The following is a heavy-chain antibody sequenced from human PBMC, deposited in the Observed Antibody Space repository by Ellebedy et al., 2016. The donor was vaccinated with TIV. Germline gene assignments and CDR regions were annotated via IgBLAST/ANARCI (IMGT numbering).Heavy chain of an antibody. J-gene: IGHJ3*02. D-gene: IGHD3-10*01. CDR3: AGGVVRDYGSGSWNAFDI. Sequence: AASVKVSCKASGYTFTSYYMHWARQAPGQGLEWMGIINPSGGSTSYAQKFQGRVTMTRDTSTSTVYMELSSLRSEDAAVYYCAGGVVRDYGSGSWNAFDIWGQGTMVTVSS. CDR2: INPSGGST. CDR1: GYTFTSYY. V-gene: IGHV1-46*01.